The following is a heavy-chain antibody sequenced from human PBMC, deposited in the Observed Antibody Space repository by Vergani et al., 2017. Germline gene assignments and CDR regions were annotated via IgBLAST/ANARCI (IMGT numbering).Heavy chain of an antibody. CDR2: FDPEDGET. V-gene: IGHV1-24*01. Sequence: QVQLEQSGAEVKKPGASVKVSCKVSGYTLTELSMHWVRQAPGKGLEWMGGFDPEDGETIYAQKFQGRVTMTEDKSTATAYMELSSLRSEDTAVYYCATVSATQGRGLLFDYWGQGTLVTVSS. CDR1: GYTLTELS. D-gene: IGHD1-26*01. CDR3: ATVSATQGRGLLFDY. J-gene: IGHJ4*02.